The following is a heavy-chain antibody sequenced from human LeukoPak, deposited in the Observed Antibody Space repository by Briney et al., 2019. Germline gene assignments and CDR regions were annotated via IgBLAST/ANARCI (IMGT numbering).Heavy chain of an antibody. J-gene: IGHJ4*02. CDR1: GFTFSIYS. D-gene: IGHD5-18*01. CDR3: ATTLGYTYGY. CDR2: ISGSSDTT. V-gene: IGHV3-23*01. Sequence: PGGSLRLSCAASGFTFSIYSMSWVRQAPGKGLEWVSTISGSSDTTYYADSVKGRFTISRDNSKSTLYLQMNSLRAEDTAIYYCATTLGYTYGYWGQGTLVTVSS.